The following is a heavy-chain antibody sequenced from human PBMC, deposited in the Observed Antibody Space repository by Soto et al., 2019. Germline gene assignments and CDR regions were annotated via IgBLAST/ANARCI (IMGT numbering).Heavy chain of an antibody. J-gene: IGHJ4*02. CDR3: ASNSGYSYGLDY. D-gene: IGHD5-18*01. CDR2: IIPIFGTA. Sequence: GASVKVSCKASGGTFSSYAISWVRQAPGQGLEWMGGIIPIFGTANYAQKFQGRVTITADESTSTAYMELSSLRSEDTAVYYCASNSGYSYGLDYWGQGTLVTVSS. CDR1: GGTFSSYA. V-gene: IGHV1-69*13.